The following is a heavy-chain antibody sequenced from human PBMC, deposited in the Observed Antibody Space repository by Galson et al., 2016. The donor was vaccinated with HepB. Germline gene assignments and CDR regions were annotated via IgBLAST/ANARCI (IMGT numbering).Heavy chain of an antibody. V-gene: IGHV4-31*03. CDR2: IYYSGNT. D-gene: IGHD2-21*01. Sequence: TLSLTCSVSGATISNGGYYWSWIRQHPGKGLEWIGYIYYSGNTYYNPSLKSRVLISVDTSKNHVSLKLSSVTSADTAVYYCARTGDLFYGMDVWGQGTTVSVSS. CDR3: ARTGDLFYGMDV. J-gene: IGHJ6*02. CDR1: GATISNGGYY.